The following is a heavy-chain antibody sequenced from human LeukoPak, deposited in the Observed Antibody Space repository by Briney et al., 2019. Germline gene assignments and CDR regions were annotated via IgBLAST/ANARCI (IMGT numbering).Heavy chain of an antibody. CDR3: ARDGRNYYDSSGYYYDFDY. CDR1: GFTFSSYS. V-gene: IGHV3-48*04. D-gene: IGHD3-22*01. J-gene: IGHJ4*02. Sequence: PGGSLRLSCAASGFTFSSYSMNWVRQAPGKGLEWVSYISSSSSTIYYADSVKGRFTISRDNAKNSLYLQMNSLRAEDTAVYYCARDGRNYYDSSGYYYDFDYWGQGTLVTVSS. CDR2: ISSSSSTI.